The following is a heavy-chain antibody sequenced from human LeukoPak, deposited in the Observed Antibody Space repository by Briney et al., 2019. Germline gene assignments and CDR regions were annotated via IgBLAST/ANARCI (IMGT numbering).Heavy chain of an antibody. J-gene: IGHJ4*02. CDR2: IIPIFGTA. V-gene: IGHV1-69*05. CDR1: GYTFTSYD. CDR3: ARDQIGGWLEY. Sequence: ASVKVSCKASGYTFTSYDISWVRQAPGQGLEWMGRIIPIFGTANYAQKFQGRVTITTDESTSTAYMELSSLRSEDTAVYYCARDQIGGWLEYWGQGTLVTVSS. D-gene: IGHD4-23*01.